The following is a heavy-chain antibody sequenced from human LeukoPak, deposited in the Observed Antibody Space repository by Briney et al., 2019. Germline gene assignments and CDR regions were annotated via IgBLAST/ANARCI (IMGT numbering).Heavy chain of an antibody. CDR2: IYYSGST. CDR1: GGSISSYY. D-gene: IGHD5-18*01. J-gene: IGHJ4*02. Sequence: SETLSLTCTVSGGSISSYYWSWIRQPPGKGLEWIGYIYYSGSTNYNPSLKSRVTISVDTSKNQFSLKLSSVTAADTAVYYCASSDSYGYVFDYWGQGTLVTVSS. CDR3: ASSDSYGYVFDY. V-gene: IGHV4-59*01.